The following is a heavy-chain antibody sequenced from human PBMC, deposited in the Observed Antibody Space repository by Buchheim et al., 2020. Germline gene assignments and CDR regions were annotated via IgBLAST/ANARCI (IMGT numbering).Heavy chain of an antibody. CDR1: GFTFSSYA. CDR2: ISYDGSNK. D-gene: IGHD4-23*01. J-gene: IGHJ4*02. V-gene: IGHV3-30-3*01. Sequence: QVQLVESGGGVVQPGRSLRLSCAASGFTFSSYAMHWVRQAPGKGLEWVAVISYDGSNKYYADSVTGRFTISRDNSKNTLYLQMNSLRAEDTAVYYCARDYGGNQDYWGQGTL. CDR3: ARDYGGNQDY.